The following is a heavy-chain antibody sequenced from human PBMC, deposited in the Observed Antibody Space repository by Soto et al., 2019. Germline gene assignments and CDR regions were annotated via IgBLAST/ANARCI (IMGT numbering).Heavy chain of an antibody. D-gene: IGHD1-1*01. CDR3: ARGGKERFRGPGMDV. V-gene: IGHV1-69*01. CDR2: IITFFGAA. J-gene: IGHJ6*02. Sequence: QVHLVQSGAEVKKPGSSVRVSCKASGGSFSTYAFNWVRLAPGQGLEWLGGIITFFGAAMYAQKFRGRVTITADELTTTAYMELGGLRSDETAVYYCARGGKERFRGPGMDVWGQGTAVTVS. CDR1: GGSFSTYA.